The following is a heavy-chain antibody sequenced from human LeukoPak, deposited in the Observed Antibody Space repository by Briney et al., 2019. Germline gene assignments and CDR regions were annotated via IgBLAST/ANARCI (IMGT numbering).Heavy chain of an antibody. V-gene: IGHV1-24*01. CDR2: SDPEDGET. D-gene: IGHD2-21*02. CDR1: GSPLSVLS. CDR3: VTDRARLFWYFDL. J-gene: IGHJ2*01. Sequence: ASVKVSCKVSGSPLSVLSIHWVRQAPGKGLEYLGGSDPEDGETFHAQNFQGRVTMTEDTSIDTAYMELSSLRSEDTAVYYCVTDRARLFWYFDLWGRGTLVTVSS.